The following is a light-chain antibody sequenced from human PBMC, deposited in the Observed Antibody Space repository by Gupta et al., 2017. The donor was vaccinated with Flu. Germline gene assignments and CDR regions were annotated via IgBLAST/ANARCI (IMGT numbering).Light chain of an antibody. CDR3: QQYYDIPIT. CDR1: ESLLFDSNNKNY. V-gene: IGKV4-1*01. J-gene: IGKJ5*01. CDR2: WAS. Sequence: SLGERATINCKSSESLLFDSNNKNYLAWYQHKPGQPPKLLISWASIRESGVPDRFSGSGSGTDFSLTINSLQAEDVAVYFCQQYYDIPITFG.